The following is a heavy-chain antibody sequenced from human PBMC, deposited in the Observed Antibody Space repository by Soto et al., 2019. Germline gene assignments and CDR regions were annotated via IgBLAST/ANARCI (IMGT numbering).Heavy chain of an antibody. J-gene: IGHJ1*01. V-gene: IGHV4-34*01. CDR3: SRERESASEH. Sequence: SETLSLTCAVYGGSFSGYYWSWIRQPPGKGLEWIGEINHSGSTNYNPSLKSRVTISVDTSKNQFSLKLSSVTAADTAVYYCSRERESASEHWAQRTLVTVSS. CDR1: GGSFSGYY. CDR2: INHSGST.